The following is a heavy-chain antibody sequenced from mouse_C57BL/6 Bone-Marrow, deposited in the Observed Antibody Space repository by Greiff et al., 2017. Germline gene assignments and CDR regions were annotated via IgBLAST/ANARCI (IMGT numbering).Heavy chain of an antibody. CDR1: GFTFSNYW. CDR3: TGRGLSLYAMDY. V-gene: IGHV6-3*01. J-gene: IGHJ4*01. D-gene: IGHD6-2*01. CDR2: IRLKSDNYAT. Sequence: EVKLVESGGGLVQPGGSMKLSCVASGFTFSNYWMNWVRQSPEKGLEWVAQIRLKSDNYATHYAESVKGRFTISRDDSKSSVYLQMNNLRAEDTGIYYCTGRGLSLYAMDYWGQGTSVTVSS.